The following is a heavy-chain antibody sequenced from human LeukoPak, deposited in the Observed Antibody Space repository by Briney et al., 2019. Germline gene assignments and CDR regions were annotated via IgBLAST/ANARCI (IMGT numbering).Heavy chain of an antibody. CDR2: IWYDGSNK. CDR3: ARGPVYYGSGSSHGFDI. CDR1: GLTFSSYG. D-gene: IGHD3-10*01. Sequence: GGSLRLSCAASGLTFSSYGMHWVRQAPGKGLERVAVIWYDGSNKYYADSVKGRFTISRDNSKNTLYLQMNSLRAEDTAVYYCARGPVYYGSGSSHGFDIWGQGTMVTVSS. V-gene: IGHV3-33*01. J-gene: IGHJ3*02.